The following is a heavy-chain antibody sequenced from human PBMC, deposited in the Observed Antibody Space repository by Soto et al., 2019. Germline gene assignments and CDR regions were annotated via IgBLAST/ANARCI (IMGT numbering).Heavy chain of an antibody. J-gene: IGHJ4*02. CDR1: GFTFSSYA. D-gene: IGHD5-18*01. V-gene: IGHV3-23*01. Sequence: EVQLLESGGGLVQPGGSLRLSCAASGFTFSSYAMSWVRQAPGKGLEWVSAISGSGGSTYYADSVKGRFTISRDNSKNTLYLQMNSLRAEDTAVYYCATGRYSYGRYYLDYWGQGTLVTVSS. CDR3: ATGRYSYGRYYLDY. CDR2: ISGSGGST.